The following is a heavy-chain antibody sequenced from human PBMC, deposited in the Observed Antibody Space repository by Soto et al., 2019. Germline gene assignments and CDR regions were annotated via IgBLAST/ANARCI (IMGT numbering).Heavy chain of an antibody. J-gene: IGHJ4*02. Sequence: SETLSLTCAVYGGSFSGYYWSWIRQPPGKGLEWIGEINHSGSTNYNPSLKSRVTISVDTSKNQFSLKLSSVTAADTAVYYFARAGIAVAEPVYYFDYWGQGTLVTVSS. CDR3: ARAGIAVAEPVYYFDY. V-gene: IGHV4-34*01. CDR2: INHSGST. D-gene: IGHD6-19*01. CDR1: GGSFSGYY.